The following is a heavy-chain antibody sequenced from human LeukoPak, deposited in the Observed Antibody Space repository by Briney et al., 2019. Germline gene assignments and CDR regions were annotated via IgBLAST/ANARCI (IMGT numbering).Heavy chain of an antibody. V-gene: IGHV4-59*01. Sequence: TSETLSLTCTVSGGSISSYYWSWIRQPPGKGLEGIGYIYYSGSTNYNPSLKSRVTISVDTSKNQFSLKLSSVTAADTAVYYCARVRLGTDAFDIWGQGTMVTVSS. J-gene: IGHJ3*02. CDR3: ARVRLGTDAFDI. CDR2: IYYSGST. D-gene: IGHD1-1*01. CDR1: GGSISSYY.